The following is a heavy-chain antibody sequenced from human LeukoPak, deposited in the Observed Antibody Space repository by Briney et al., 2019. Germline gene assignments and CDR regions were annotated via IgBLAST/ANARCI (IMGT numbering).Heavy chain of an antibody. CDR1: GFIFSNYA. CDR3: AKGAASALVDWFDP. Sequence: GGSLRLSCAASGFIFSNYAMMWVRQAPGKGLEWVSSVTGSGGGTFYADSVKGRFTISRGNSQNTLYLQMNSLGAEDTAVYYCAKGAASALVDWFDPWGRGTLVTVSS. CDR2: VTGSGGGT. D-gene: IGHD6-25*01. J-gene: IGHJ5*02. V-gene: IGHV3-23*01.